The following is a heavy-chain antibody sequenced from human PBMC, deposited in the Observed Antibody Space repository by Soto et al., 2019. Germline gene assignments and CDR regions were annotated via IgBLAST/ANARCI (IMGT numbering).Heavy chain of an antibody. J-gene: IGHJ6*02. CDR2: VYYSGST. CDR3: ARSKRMDV. V-gene: IGHV4-59*01. Sequence: QVLLQESGPGLVKPTETLSLTCTVSGGSIDNYYWSLIRQPPGKGLVWIGCVYYSGSTNYNPSLESRVTISVDMSKNQFSLKLTSVTAEDTAIYYCARSKRMDVWGQGTTVTVSS. CDR1: GGSIDNYY.